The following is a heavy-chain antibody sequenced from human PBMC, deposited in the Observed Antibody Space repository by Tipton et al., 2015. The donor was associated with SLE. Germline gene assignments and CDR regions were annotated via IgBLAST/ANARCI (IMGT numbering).Heavy chain of an antibody. CDR2: IIPILGST. V-gene: IGHV1-69*06. CDR3: ARGGLYSDKTDRWFEP. Sequence: LVQSGAEVKVSCKASGYTFTSYDINWVRQAPGQGLEWMGVIIPILGSTNFAQTFQGRITLTADKSTSTTYMELGSLTSEDTAVYYCARGGLYSDKTDRWFEPWGHGTLVTVSS. CDR1: GYTFTSYD. J-gene: IGHJ5*02. D-gene: IGHD6-13*01.